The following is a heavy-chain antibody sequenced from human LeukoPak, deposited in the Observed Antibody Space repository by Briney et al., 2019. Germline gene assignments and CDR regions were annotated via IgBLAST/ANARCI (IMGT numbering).Heavy chain of an antibody. CDR1: AGSISSYY. J-gene: IGHJ5*02. Sequence: SETLSLTCTVSAGSISSYYWSWIRQPPGKGLEWIGEINHSGSTNYNPSLKSRVTISVDTSKNQFSLKLSSVTAADTAVYYCARHIRRPHYYDSSGYPRGFDPWGQGTLVTVSS. CDR2: INHSGST. CDR3: ARHIRRPHYYDSSGYPRGFDP. V-gene: IGHV4-34*01. D-gene: IGHD3-22*01.